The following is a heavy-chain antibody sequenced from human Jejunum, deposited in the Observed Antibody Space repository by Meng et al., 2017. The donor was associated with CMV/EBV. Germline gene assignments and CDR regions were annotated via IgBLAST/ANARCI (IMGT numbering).Heavy chain of an antibody. V-gene: IGHV1-18*01. CDR3: ARVEVGITSGDY. D-gene: IGHD1-26*01. Sequence: QDQLLQSGGEVKKPWASGMVSCMASGYTFTHHGISWIRQAPGQGLEWMGWINAYNGDTNYAQTLQGRVTMTTDTSTSTAYMELRSLRSDDTAVYYCARVEVGITSGDYWGQGTLVTVSS. CDR2: INAYNGDT. CDR1: GYTFTHHG. J-gene: IGHJ4*02.